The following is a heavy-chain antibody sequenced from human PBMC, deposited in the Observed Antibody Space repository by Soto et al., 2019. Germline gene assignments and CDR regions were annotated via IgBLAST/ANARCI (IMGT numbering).Heavy chain of an antibody. CDR3: ARVKRYNWNDVGWFDP. V-gene: IGHV4-59*01. CDR1: GGSISSYY. J-gene: IGHJ5*02. Sequence: SETLSLTCTVSGGSISSYYWSWIRQPPGKGLEWIGYIYYSGSTNYNPSLKSRVTISVDTSKNQFSLKLSSVTAADTAVYYCARVKRYNWNDVGWFDPWGQGTLVTVSS. CDR2: IYYSGST. D-gene: IGHD1-20*01.